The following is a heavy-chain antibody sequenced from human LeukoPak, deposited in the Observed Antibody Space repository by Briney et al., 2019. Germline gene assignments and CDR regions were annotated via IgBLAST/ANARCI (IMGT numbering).Heavy chain of an antibody. Sequence: GGSLRLSCAASGFTFSSYGMHWVRQAPGQGLEWMGVINPSGTGTSYAQKFQGRITMSRDTSISTAYMELSRLRSDDTAVYYCARGYYDILTGLAPGYFDLWGRGTLVTVSS. V-gene: IGHV1-46*01. J-gene: IGHJ2*01. CDR2: INPSGTGT. CDR1: GFTFSSYG. CDR3: ARGYYDILTGLAPGYFDL. D-gene: IGHD3-9*01.